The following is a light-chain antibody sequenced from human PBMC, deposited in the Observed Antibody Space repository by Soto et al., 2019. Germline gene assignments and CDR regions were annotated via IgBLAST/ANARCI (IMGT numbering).Light chain of an antibody. CDR2: DVS. V-gene: IGKV3-11*01. Sequence: EFVFTQSPSTLSLSPGESATLSCRASESISRYIAWYQQSPGQAPRLLIYDVSKRATGIPPRFSGSGSGTDFTLTISGLEPEDFAVYYCHQYGSSQWTFGQGTKVDIK. J-gene: IGKJ1*01. CDR1: ESISRY. CDR3: HQYGSSQWT.